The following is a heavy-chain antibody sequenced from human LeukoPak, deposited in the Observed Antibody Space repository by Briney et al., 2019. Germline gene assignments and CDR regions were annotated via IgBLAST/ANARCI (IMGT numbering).Heavy chain of an antibody. D-gene: IGHD5-18*01. V-gene: IGHV1-8*03. CDR2: MNPNSGNT. Sequence: GASVKASCKASGYTFSSYDINWVRQATRQGVAWVGWMNPNSGNTGYSQKFQARVTITRNTSISTAYMELSSLRSEDTAVYYCARGGGYSYGIMDVWGKGTTVTVSS. CDR1: GYTFSSYD. J-gene: IGHJ6*03. CDR3: ARGGGYSYGIMDV.